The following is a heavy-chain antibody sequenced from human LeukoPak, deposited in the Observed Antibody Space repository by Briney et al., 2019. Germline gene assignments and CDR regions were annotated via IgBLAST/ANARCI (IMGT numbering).Heavy chain of an antibody. CDR1: VGSTSSYY. D-gene: IGHD6-6*01. CDR2: IYYSGSA. J-gene: IGHJ4*02. Sequence: SETLPLTCTDSVGSTSSYYWRWIRQPPGKELEWIGYIYYSGSASYNPSLKSRVTISVDTSKNQFSLTLGSVTAADTAVYYCARVVAARPYYFDYWGQGTLVTASS. CDR3: ARVVAARPYYFDY. V-gene: IGHV4-59*01.